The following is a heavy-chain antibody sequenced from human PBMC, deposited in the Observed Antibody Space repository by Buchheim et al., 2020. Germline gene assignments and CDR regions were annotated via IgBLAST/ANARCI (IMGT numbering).Heavy chain of an antibody. CDR3: ARNAYYGSGSYYSSHYYYYYGMDV. V-gene: IGHV1-2*04. Sequence: QVQLVQSGAEVKNPGASVKVSCKASGYTFTGYYLHWVRQAPGQGLEWMGWINPHNGVTNYAQKFQDWVTMTRDTSISTAYMELSRLRSDDTAVYYCARNAYYGSGSYYSSHYYYYYGMDVWGQGT. CDR1: GYTFTGYY. CDR2: INPHNGVT. J-gene: IGHJ6*02. D-gene: IGHD3-10*01.